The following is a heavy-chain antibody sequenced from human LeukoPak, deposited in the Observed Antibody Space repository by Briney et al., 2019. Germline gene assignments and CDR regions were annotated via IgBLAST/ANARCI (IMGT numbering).Heavy chain of an antibody. Sequence: GGSLRLSCAASGFTFSSYAMSWVRQAPGKGLEWVSGISDSGSNTYYADSVKGRFTISRDNSKNTLYLQMNSLRAEDTAVYYCARQRITMVRGVPYYYGMDVWGQGTTVTVSS. D-gene: IGHD3-10*01. CDR3: ARQRITMVRGVPYYYGMDV. CDR1: GFTFSSYA. J-gene: IGHJ6*02. V-gene: IGHV3-23*01. CDR2: ISDSGSNT.